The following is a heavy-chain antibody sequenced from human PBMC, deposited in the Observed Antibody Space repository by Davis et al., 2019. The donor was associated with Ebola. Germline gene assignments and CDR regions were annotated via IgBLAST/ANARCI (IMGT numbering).Heavy chain of an antibody. D-gene: IGHD2-15*01. Sequence: PGGSLRLSCAASGFTFSSYSMNWVRQAPGKGLEWVSYISSSRSTKYYADSVKGRFTISRDNAKNSLYLQMSSLRDEDTAVYFCARPSCSGGACFLDHWSQGALVTVSS. CDR3: ARPSCSGGACFLDH. CDR1: GFTFSSYS. V-gene: IGHV3-48*02. CDR2: ISSSRSTK. J-gene: IGHJ4*02.